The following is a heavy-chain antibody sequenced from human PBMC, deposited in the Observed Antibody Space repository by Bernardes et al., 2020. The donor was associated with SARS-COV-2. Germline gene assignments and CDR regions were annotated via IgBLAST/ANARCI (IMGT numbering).Heavy chain of an antibody. D-gene: IGHD1-1*01. Sequence: GSLRLSCAASGFTFSSYAMHWVRQAPGKGLEWVAVISYDGSNKYYADSVKGRFTISRDNSKNTLYLQMNSRRAEDTAVYYCARPTYNWNAYYFDYWGQGTLVTVSS. J-gene: IGHJ4*02. CDR2: ISYDGSNK. CDR3: ARPTYNWNAYYFDY. V-gene: IGHV3-30*04. CDR1: GFTFSSYA.